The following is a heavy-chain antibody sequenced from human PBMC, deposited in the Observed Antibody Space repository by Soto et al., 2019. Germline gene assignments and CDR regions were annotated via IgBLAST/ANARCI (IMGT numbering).Heavy chain of an antibody. Sequence: GGSLRLSCAASGFTFSSYAMSWVRQAPGKGLEWVSAISGSGGSTYYADSVKGRFTISRDNSKNTLYLQMNSLRAEDTAVYYCAKAYYYDSSGYYGMDVWGQGTTVTVSS. D-gene: IGHD3-22*01. V-gene: IGHV3-23*01. CDR1: GFTFSSYA. CDR3: AKAYYYDSSGYYGMDV. CDR2: ISGSGGST. J-gene: IGHJ6*02.